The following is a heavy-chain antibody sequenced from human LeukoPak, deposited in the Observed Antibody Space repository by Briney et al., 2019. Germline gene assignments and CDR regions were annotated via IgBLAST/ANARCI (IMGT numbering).Heavy chain of an antibody. CDR2: IKEDGSVK. Sequence: PGGSLRLSCAASGFTFSSYSMNWVRQAPGKGLEWVANIKEDGSVKNYVDSVKGRFTISRDNADNSLYLQINSLRAEDTAVYYCARQWGWFRSGWWLDTLDTWGQGTMVTVSS. J-gene: IGHJ3*02. CDR1: GFTFSSYS. CDR3: ARQWGWFRSGWWLDTLDT. D-gene: IGHD6-19*01. V-gene: IGHV3-7*01.